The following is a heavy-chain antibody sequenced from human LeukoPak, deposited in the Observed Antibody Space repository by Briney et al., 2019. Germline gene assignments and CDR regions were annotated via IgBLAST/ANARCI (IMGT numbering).Heavy chain of an antibody. CDR2: ISAYNGNT. Sequence: ASVKVSCKASGYTFTSYGISWVRQAPGQGLEWMGWISAYNGNTNYAQKFQGRVTITTDESTSTAYMELSSLRSEDTAVYYCAVDYYDSSGYLLHWGQGTLVTVSS. J-gene: IGHJ4*02. CDR3: AVDYYDSSGYLLH. CDR1: GYTFTSYG. V-gene: IGHV1-18*01. D-gene: IGHD3-22*01.